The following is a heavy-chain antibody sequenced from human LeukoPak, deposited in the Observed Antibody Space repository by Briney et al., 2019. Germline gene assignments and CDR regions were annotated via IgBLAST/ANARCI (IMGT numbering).Heavy chain of an antibody. D-gene: IGHD3-10*01. Sequence: AGGSLRLCCATSGFTFSTAWMSWVRQAPGTGLEWGGRIKSKSAGGTTEYAASVKGRITVSREDSKNTVYLQMDSLITEDTAMYYCTTEYYGVYHYWGQGTLVTVSS. J-gene: IGHJ4*02. CDR1: GFTFSTAW. CDR2: IKSKSAGGTT. CDR3: TTEYYGVYHY. V-gene: IGHV3-15*05.